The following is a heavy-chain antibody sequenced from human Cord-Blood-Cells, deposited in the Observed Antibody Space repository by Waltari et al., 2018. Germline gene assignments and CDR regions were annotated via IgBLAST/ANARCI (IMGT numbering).Heavy chain of an antibody. Sequence: QVKLVQSGAEVKKPGASVEVTFKASGDTSTGSYMHWLRQAPGQGLEWMGWINPNSGGTNNAQKSQGWVTMTRDTSISPAYMELSRRRSDDTAVYYCARGEGYSGYDYWGQGTLVTVSS. CDR3: ARGEGYSGYDY. CDR2: INPNSGGT. D-gene: IGHD5-12*01. J-gene: IGHJ4*02. CDR1: GDTSTGSY. V-gene: IGHV1-2*04.